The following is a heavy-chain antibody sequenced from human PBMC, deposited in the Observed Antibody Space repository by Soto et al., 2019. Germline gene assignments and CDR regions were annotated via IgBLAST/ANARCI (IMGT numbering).Heavy chain of an antibody. D-gene: IGHD2-2*01. CDR2: ISGSGGST. CDR3: AKGSDIVVVTAALYYFDY. J-gene: IGHJ4*02. V-gene: IGHV3-23*01. Sequence: EVQLLESGGGLVQPGGSLRLSCAASGFTFSSYAMSWVRQAPGKGLEWVSAISGSGGSTYYADSVKGRFTISRDNSKNTLYLQMNSLRADDKAVYYWAKGSDIVVVTAALYYFDYWGQGTLVTVSS. CDR1: GFTFSSYA.